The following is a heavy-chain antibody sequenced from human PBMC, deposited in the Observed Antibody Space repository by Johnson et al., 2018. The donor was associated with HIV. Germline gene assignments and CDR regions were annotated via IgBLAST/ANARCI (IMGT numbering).Heavy chain of an antibody. CDR2: ISYDGSNK. Sequence: QVQLVESGGGVVQPGRSLRLSCAASGFTFSTYAIHWVRQSPGYGLEWVAVISYDGSNKYYADSVKGRFTISRDNSKNTLYLQMNSLRAEDTAVYYCARRNAGGAFDIWGQGTMVTVSS. CDR1: GFTFSTYA. D-gene: IGHD2-2*01. CDR3: ARRNAGGAFDI. V-gene: IGHV3-30*04. J-gene: IGHJ3*02.